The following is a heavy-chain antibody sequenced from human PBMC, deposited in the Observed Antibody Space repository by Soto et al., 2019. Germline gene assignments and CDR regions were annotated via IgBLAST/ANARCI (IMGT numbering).Heavy chain of an antibody. CDR1: GYSISNSNW. CDR2: IFYSGNT. D-gene: IGHD5-12*01. J-gene: IGHJ4*02. V-gene: IGHV4-28*01. CDR3: AMQPLVDTMADNFDY. Sequence: QVQLQESGPGLVKPSDILSLTCAVSGYSISNSNWWGWIRQPPGKGLEWIGYIFYSGNTYYNPSLKSRVTLSADTSKNQFSLKLSSVTAVDTAVYYCAMQPLVDTMADNFDYWGQGTLVTVSS.